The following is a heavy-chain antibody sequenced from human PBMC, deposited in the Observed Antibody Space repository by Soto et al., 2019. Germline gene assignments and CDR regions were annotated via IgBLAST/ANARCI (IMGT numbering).Heavy chain of an antibody. D-gene: IGHD7-27*01. J-gene: IGHJ4*02. CDR3: TLPNLAG. CDR2: INPDGSIA. Sequence: EVQLEASGGDLVQPGGSLRLSCAASGFTFSNYWMHWVRQAPGRGLVWVSHINPDGSIATYADSVKGRFTISRDNAKNQVYLQMNSLRVEDTAGYYCTLPNLAGGGQGALVTVSS. V-gene: IGHV3-74*01. CDR1: GFTFSNYW.